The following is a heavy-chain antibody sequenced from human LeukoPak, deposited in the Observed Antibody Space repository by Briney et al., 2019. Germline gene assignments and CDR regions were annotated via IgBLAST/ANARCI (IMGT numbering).Heavy chain of an antibody. CDR1: GYTFTNYD. Sequence: GASVKVSCKASGYTFTNYDINWVRQATGQRLEWMGWMNPNSGNTGYAQKFQGRVTMTRNTSISTAYMELSSLRSEDTAVYYCARGPRVVAAAMVGYYYYYMDVWGKGTTVTISS. V-gene: IGHV1-8*01. CDR2: MNPNSGNT. J-gene: IGHJ6*03. CDR3: ARGPRVVAAAMVGYYYYYMDV. D-gene: IGHD2-2*01.